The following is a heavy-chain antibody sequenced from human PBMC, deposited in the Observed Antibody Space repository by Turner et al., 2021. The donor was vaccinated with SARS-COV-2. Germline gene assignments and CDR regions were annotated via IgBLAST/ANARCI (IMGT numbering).Heavy chain of an antibody. Sequence: EVQLVESGGGLVKPGGSLRLSCAASGFTFSSYSMNWVRQAPGKVLVMVSCISSSSSYIYYADSVTGRFTISRDNAENSLYLKVNSMRAEATAVYYCARAGWDYYDSSGYYPDALDIWGQGTMVTVSS. CDR3: ARAGWDYYDSSGYYPDALDI. CDR2: ISSSSSYI. CDR1: GFTFSSYS. J-gene: IGHJ3*02. V-gene: IGHV3-21*01. D-gene: IGHD3-22*01.